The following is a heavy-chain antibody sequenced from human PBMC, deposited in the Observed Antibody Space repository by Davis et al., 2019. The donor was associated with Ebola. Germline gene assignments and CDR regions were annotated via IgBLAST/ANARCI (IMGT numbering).Heavy chain of an antibody. CDR1: GFTFSDYS. J-gene: IGHJ5*02. V-gene: IGHV3-11*01. Sequence: GGSLRLSCAASGFTFSDYSMSWIRQAPGKGLDWVSYISSSGSTIYYADSVKGRFTISRDNAKNSLYLQMNSLRDEDTAVYYCARQVWNFDNWFDPWGQGTLVTVSS. CDR2: ISSSGSTI. CDR3: ARQVWNFDNWFDP. D-gene: IGHD1-7*01.